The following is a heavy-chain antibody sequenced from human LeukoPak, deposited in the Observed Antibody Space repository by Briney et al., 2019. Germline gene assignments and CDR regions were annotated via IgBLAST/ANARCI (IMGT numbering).Heavy chain of an antibody. CDR3: ASYLYWRSDLGY. J-gene: IGHJ4*02. CDR1: GFTFSDDW. D-gene: IGHD2-8*02. CDR2: IKPDGSEK. Sequence: PGGSLRLSCAASGFTFSDDWMTWVRQAPGKGRGWVANIKPDGSEKYYVDSVRGRFTISRDNAQNSLYLQINSLRVEDTAVYYCASYLYWRSDLGYWGQGTLVTVSS. V-gene: IGHV3-7*01.